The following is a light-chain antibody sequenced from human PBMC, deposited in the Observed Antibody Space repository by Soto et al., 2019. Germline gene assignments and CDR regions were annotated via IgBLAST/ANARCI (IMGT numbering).Light chain of an antibody. J-gene: IGKJ4*01. CDR2: GAS. Sequence: ETVLTQSPGTLSLCPGARATLSYRASQSLSSGYFAWYQQRPGQAPRLLISGASSRAPGIPDRFSGTVSGTEFTLTISRLEPEDFAVYCWQQYSGSPLVIFVGGTKVEIK. CDR3: QQYSGSPLVI. CDR1: QSLSSGY. V-gene: IGKV3-20*01.